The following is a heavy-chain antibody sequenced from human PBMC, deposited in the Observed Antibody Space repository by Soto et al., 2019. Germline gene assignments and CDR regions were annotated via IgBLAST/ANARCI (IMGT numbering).Heavy chain of an antibody. CDR1: GFTFSDYY. CDR2: ISSSSSYT. CDR3: ARASSYSSGWFDPFDY. J-gene: IGHJ4*02. V-gene: IGHV3-11*06. D-gene: IGHD6-19*01. Sequence: GSLRLSCAASGFTFSDYYMSWIRQAPGKGLEWVSYISSSSSYTNYADSVKGRFTISRDNSKNTLYLQMNSLRAEDTAVYYCARASSYSSGWFDPFDYWGQGTLVTVSS.